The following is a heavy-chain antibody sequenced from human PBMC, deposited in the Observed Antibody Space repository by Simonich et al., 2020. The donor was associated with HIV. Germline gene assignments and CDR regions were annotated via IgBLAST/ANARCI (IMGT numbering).Heavy chain of an antibody. D-gene: IGHD2-2*01. Sequence: EVQLVESGGGLVKPGGSLRLSCAASGFTFSSYSMTWVRQAPGKGLEWVSSISSSSSYIYYADSVKGRFTISRDNAKNSLYLQMNSLGAEDTAVYYCARDGRKGSSTSCSDYWGQGTLVTVSS. J-gene: IGHJ4*02. CDR2: ISSSSSYI. CDR1: GFTFSSYS. V-gene: IGHV3-21*01. CDR3: ARDGRKGSSTSCSDY.